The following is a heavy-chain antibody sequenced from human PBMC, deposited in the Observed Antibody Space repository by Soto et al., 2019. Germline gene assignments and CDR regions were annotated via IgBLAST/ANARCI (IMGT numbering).Heavy chain of an antibody. D-gene: IGHD1-26*01. Sequence: QITLTESGPPLVQPTQTLRLTCSFSGFSLTTRGLGVAWFRQPPGKALEGLAVIYWDEDKRYSPLLKTRLTAAKPTSQIPVVLSMTNIDPVDTRTFYSAHTVWELLTWFDPWGQGIHVTSSS. CDR3: AHTVWELLTWFDP. CDR2: IYWDEDK. V-gene: IGHV2-5*02. CDR1: GFSLTTRGLG. J-gene: IGHJ5*02.